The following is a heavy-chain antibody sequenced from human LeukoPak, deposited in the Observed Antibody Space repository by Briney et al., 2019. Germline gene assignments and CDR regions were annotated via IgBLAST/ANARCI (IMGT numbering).Heavy chain of an antibody. Sequence: GGSLRLSCAVSGFTFSSYAMSWVRQAPGKGLEWVSGINWNGDSTGYADSVKGRFTISRDNAKNSLYLQMNSLRAEDTALYYCARVVGATDNWFDPWGQGTLVTVTS. CDR3: ARVVGATDNWFDP. V-gene: IGHV3-20*04. CDR2: INWNGDST. D-gene: IGHD1-26*01. CDR1: GFTFSSYA. J-gene: IGHJ5*02.